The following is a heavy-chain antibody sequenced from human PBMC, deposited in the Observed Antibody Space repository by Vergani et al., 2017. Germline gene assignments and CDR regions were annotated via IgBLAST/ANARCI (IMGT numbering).Heavy chain of an antibody. D-gene: IGHD3-22*01. Sequence: EVQLVQSGAEVKKPGESVKISCQISGYSFTNYWIGWVRQMPGKGLEWMGIIHPADSDTRYSLSFQGQVTISVDKSISTAYLQRSSLRASDSAMYYGARLXGRDSSGSKYFDYWGQGTLVTVSS. CDR1: GYSFTNYW. J-gene: IGHJ4*02. CDR3: ARLXGRDSSGSKYFDY. V-gene: IGHV5-51*01. CDR2: IHPADSDT.